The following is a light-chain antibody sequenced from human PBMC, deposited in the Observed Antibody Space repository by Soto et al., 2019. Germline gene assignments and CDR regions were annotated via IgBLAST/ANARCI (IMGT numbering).Light chain of an antibody. CDR3: QQANSLPLT. Sequence: DIQMTQSPSSVSASVGDRVTITCRASQDISFWLAWYQQKPGKAPNLLIYTASTLHRGVPSRFSGSGSGTDFTLTITNLQPEDFATYYCQQANSLPLTFGPGTKVDIK. CDR2: TAS. J-gene: IGKJ3*01. CDR1: QDISFW. V-gene: IGKV1D-12*01.